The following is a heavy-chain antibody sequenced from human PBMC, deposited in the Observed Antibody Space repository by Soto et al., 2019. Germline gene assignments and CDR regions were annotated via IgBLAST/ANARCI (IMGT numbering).Heavy chain of an antibody. Sequence: SETLSLTCAVSGGSISSGGYSWSWIRQPPGKGLEWIGYIYYSGSTYYNPSLKSRVTISVDTSKNQFSLKLSSVTAADTAVYYCARGMTTVTTYDVWGQGIRVTVAS. V-gene: IGHV4-30-2*05. CDR3: ARGMTTVTTYDV. CDR1: GGSISSGGYS. CDR2: IYYSGST. D-gene: IGHD4-4*01. J-gene: IGHJ4*02.